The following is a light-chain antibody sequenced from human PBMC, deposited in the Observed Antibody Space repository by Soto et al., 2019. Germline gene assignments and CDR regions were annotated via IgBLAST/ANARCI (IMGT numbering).Light chain of an antibody. Sequence: QAVVTQPPSASGTPGQRVTISCSGSSSNIGSNYVYWYQQFPGSAPKLLIYRNDQRPSGVPDRFSGSKSGTSASLAISGPRSEDEADYYCAAWDDSLSAVVFGGGNKVTVL. J-gene: IGLJ2*01. V-gene: IGLV1-47*01. CDR3: AAWDDSLSAVV. CDR1: SSNIGSNY. CDR2: RND.